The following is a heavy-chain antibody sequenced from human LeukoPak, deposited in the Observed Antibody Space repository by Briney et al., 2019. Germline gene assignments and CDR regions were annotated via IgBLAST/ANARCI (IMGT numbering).Heavy chain of an antibody. J-gene: IGHJ5*02. CDR2: VSPSNGYA. Sequence: GASVKVSCKASGYTFTSYDINWVRQATGQGLEWMGYVSPSNGYAEFGQRFQGRVTMTRNTSTSTAYMELSSLRSEDTAVYYCARVTSGARYNWFDAWGPGTLVTVSS. CDR1: GYTFTSYD. CDR3: ARVTSGARYNWFDA. D-gene: IGHD1-26*01. V-gene: IGHV1-8*01.